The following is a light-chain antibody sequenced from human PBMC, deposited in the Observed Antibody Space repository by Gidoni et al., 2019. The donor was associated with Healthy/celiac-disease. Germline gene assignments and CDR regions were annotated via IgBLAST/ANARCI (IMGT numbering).Light chain of an antibody. CDR3: QQLNSYLSLT. CDR1: QCISSY. CDR2: AAS. Sequence: IPSTLSPSSLSASVGDRATITCRASQCISSYLAWYQQKPGKDPKLLIYAASTLRGGVPSRFSGSGSGTDCTLTISSLQPEDFATYYCQQLNSYLSLTFGGGTKVEIK. V-gene: IGKV1-9*01. J-gene: IGKJ4*01.